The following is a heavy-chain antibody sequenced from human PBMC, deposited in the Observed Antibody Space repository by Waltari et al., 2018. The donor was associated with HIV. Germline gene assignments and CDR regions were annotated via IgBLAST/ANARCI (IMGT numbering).Heavy chain of an antibody. D-gene: IGHD6-25*01. CDR3: ARVDENNSGRMDY. CDR1: GGSISSKNW. J-gene: IGHJ4*02. V-gene: IGHV4-4*02. Sequence: QVQLQETGPGLVQPSGTLSLTCAVSGGSISSKNWWSWVRQPPRKGLELIGEIYHSGSTNYNPSLKSRVTISVDKSNNQFSLKVTSVTAADTAVYYCARVDENNSGRMDYWGQGNLVTVSS. CDR2: IYHSGST.